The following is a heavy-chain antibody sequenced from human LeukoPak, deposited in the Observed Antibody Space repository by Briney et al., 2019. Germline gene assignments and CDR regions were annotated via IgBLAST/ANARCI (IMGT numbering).Heavy chain of an antibody. CDR1: GFTFSSFA. D-gene: IGHD6-19*01. J-gene: IGHJ4*02. CDR2: MSGDATST. CDR3: AKVSVAGMARVFDY. V-gene: IGHV3-23*01. Sequence: GGSLRLSCAASGFTFSSFAMNWVRQAPGKGLEWVSTMSGDATSTYYADSVKGRFTISRDNSKNTLYLQMNSLRAEDTAVYYCAKVSVAGMARVFDYWGQGTLVTVSS.